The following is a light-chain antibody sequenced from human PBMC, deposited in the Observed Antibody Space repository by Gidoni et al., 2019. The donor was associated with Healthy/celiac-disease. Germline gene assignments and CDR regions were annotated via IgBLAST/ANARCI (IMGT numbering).Light chain of an antibody. Sequence: ATLSCRASQSVSSNLAWYQQKPGQAPRLLIYGASTRATGIPGRFSGSGSGTAFTLTISSLQSEDFAVYYCQQYNNWPLYTFGQGTKLEIK. V-gene: IGKV3-15*01. CDR2: GAS. J-gene: IGKJ2*01. CDR3: QQYNNWPLYT. CDR1: QSVSSN.